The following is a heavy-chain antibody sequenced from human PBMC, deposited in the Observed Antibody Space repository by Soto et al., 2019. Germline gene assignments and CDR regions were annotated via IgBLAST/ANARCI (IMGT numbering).Heavy chain of an antibody. D-gene: IGHD3-10*01. J-gene: IGHJ4*02. Sequence: EVQLVESGGGLVQPGRSLRLSCAASGFNFEDYAMHWVRQAPGKGLEWVSGITWNSGRIGYADSVKGRFTISRNNAKNSLYLEMTSLRAEATALYYCVKDYYYDSGSQYFDFWGQGTLVTVYS. CDR1: GFNFEDYA. CDR2: ITWNSGRI. CDR3: VKDYYYDSGSQYFDF. V-gene: IGHV3-9*01.